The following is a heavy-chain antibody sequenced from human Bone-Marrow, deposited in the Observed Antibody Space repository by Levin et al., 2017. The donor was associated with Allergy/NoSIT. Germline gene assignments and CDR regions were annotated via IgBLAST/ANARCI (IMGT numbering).Heavy chain of an antibody. CDR2: IFHSGKT. D-gene: IGHD3-9*01. J-gene: IGHJ3*02. V-gene: IGHV4-61*01. Sequence: PSETLSLTCNVSGGSVSSSYYWSWIRQPPGKGLEWIGYIFHSGKTNYNPSLESRVTISLDTSKNQFSLKLTSATAADTAIYYCARESSDWFIRFSFDMWGQGTVVTVSS. CDR1: GGSVSSSYY. CDR3: ARESSDWFIRFSFDM.